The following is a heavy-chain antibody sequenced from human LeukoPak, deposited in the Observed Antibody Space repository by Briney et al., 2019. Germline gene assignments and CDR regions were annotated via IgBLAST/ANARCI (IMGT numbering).Heavy chain of an antibody. CDR2: INGSGDRK. J-gene: IGHJ4*02. CDR3: ARGEYGSGSYHIDY. V-gene: IGHV3-23*01. CDR1: GFTFSSYA. D-gene: IGHD3-10*01. Sequence: GESLRLSCAASGFTFSSYAMSWVRQAPGKGLEWVSTINGSGDRKYYTDSVKGRFTISRVSSENTLYLQMNSLRAEDTAVYYCARGEYGSGSYHIDYWGQGTLVTVSS.